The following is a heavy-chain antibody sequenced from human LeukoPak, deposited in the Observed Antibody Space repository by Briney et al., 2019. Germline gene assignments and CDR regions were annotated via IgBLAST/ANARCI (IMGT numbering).Heavy chain of an antibody. Sequence: PGGSLRLSCAASGFIFGTYAMGWVRQAPGKGLEWVSDVTGGGDTTYYADSVKGRFTISRDNSKNTLFLQMNSLRAEDTAVYYCAKQSVAYHYYMHVWGKGTTVTVSS. D-gene: IGHD5/OR15-5a*01. CDR3: AKQSVAYHYYMHV. V-gene: IGHV3-23*01. CDR2: VTGGGDTT. CDR1: GFIFGTYA. J-gene: IGHJ6*03.